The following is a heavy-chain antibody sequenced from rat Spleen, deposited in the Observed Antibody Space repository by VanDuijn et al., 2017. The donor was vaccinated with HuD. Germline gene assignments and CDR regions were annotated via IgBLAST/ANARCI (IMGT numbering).Heavy chain of an antibody. CDR2: ISTGGGNT. Sequence: EVQLVESGGGLVQPGRSLKLSCAASGSTFSNYDMAWVRQAPTKGLEWIASISTGGGNTYYRDSVKGRFTISRDNAKNTQYLQMDSLRSEDTATYYCARLRGYPPEFDYWGQGVMVTVSS. CDR1: GSTFSNYD. V-gene: IGHV5S13*01. J-gene: IGHJ2*01. CDR3: ARLRGYPPEFDY. D-gene: IGHD3-8*01.